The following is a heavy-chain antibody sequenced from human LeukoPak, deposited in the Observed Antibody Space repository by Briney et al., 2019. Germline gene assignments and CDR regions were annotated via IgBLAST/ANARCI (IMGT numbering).Heavy chain of an antibody. D-gene: IGHD1-7*01. Sequence: SETLSLTCTVPGGSISSSSYYWAWIRQSPGKGLEWIGTFSSGGSAYYSPSLTSRVSISKDTSDNQFSLRLYSVTAADTAVYYCARKQTGTMYDVWGQGTQVTVSS. CDR1: GGSISSSSYY. V-gene: IGHV4-39*07. J-gene: IGHJ4*02. CDR2: FSSGGSA. CDR3: ARKQTGTMYDV.